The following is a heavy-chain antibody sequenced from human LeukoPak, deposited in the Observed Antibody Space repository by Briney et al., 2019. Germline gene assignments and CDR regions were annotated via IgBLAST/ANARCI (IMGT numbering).Heavy chain of an antibody. D-gene: IGHD1-26*01. CDR1: GDSISSSSW. J-gene: IGHJ6*02. Sequence: SGTLSLTCAVSGDSISSSSWWSWVRQSPVKGLEWIGEIYLYGTTNYNPSLKSRVTMSVDRSKNQFSLKLSSVTAADTAVYYCARQKWEQQGRDYYFNGLDVWGPGTTVTVSS. V-gene: IGHV4-4*02. CDR2: IYLYGTT. CDR3: ARQKWEQQGRDYYFNGLDV.